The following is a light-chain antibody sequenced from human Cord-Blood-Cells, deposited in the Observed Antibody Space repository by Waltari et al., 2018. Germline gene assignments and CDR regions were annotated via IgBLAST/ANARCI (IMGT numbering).Light chain of an antibody. CDR2: YDS. V-gene: IGLV3-21*04. CDR3: QVWDSSSDHPV. Sequence: SYVLTQPPSVSVAPGKTARITWWGNNIGSKSVHWYQQKPGQAPVLVIYYDSDRPSGIPERFSGSNSGNTATLTISRVEAGDEADYYCQVWDSSSDHPVFGGGTKLTVL. CDR1: NIGSKS. J-gene: IGLJ3*02.